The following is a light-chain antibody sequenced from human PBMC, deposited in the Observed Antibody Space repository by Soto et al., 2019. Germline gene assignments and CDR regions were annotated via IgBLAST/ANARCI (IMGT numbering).Light chain of an antibody. CDR3: QQYGSSGT. V-gene: IGKV3-20*01. Sequence: GVSQSPGALSLYPGERATLSCGASQSVSSSYLAWYQQKPGRAPRLLIFGASNGATGIPDRFSGSGSGTDFTLTISRLEPEDFAVYYCQQYGSSGTFGHGTKVDIK. J-gene: IGKJ1*01. CDR2: GAS. CDR1: QSVSSSY.